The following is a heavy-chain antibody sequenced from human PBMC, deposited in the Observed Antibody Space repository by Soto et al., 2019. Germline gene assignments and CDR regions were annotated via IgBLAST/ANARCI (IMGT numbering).Heavy chain of an antibody. D-gene: IGHD3-10*01. J-gene: IGHJ4*02. Sequence: VASVKVSCKASGGTFSSYAISWVRQAPGQGLEWMGGIIPIFGTANYAQKFQGRVTITADESTSTAYMELSSLRSEDTAVYYCARTSLWFGESPPYYFDYWGQGTLVTVSS. V-gene: IGHV1-69*13. CDR2: IIPIFGTA. CDR3: ARTSLWFGESPPYYFDY. CDR1: GGTFSSYA.